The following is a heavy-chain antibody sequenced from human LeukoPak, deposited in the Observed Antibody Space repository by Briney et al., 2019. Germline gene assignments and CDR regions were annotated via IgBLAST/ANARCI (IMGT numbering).Heavy chain of an antibody. V-gene: IGHV4-39*01. D-gene: IGHD3-16*01. Sequence: SETLSLTCTVSGGSISSTTYYWGWIRRPPGKGLEWIGSIYYSGSTYYNPSLKSRVTVSVDTSKNQFSLKLSSVTAADTAVYYCVRGSTLRHYQYWGQGTLVTVSS. CDR1: GGSISSTTYY. CDR2: IYYSGST. CDR3: VRGSTLRHYQY. J-gene: IGHJ4*02.